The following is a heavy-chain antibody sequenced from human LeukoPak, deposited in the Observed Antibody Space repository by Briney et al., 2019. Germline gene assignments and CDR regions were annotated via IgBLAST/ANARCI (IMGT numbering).Heavy chain of an antibody. D-gene: IGHD3-3*01. J-gene: IGHJ6*03. Sequence: SVKVSCKASGGTFSSYAISWARQAPGQGLEWMGGIIPIFGTANYAQKFQGRVTITADESTSTAYMELSSLRSEDTAVYYCAGDLSTIFGVVNQYYYMDVWGKGTTVTVSS. CDR2: IIPIFGTA. CDR1: GGTFSSYA. V-gene: IGHV1-69*13. CDR3: AGDLSTIFGVVNQYYYMDV.